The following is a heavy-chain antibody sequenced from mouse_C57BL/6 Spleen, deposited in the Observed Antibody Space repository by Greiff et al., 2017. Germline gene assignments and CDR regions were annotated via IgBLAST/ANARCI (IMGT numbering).Heavy chain of an antibody. CDR2: IDPSDSYT. D-gene: IGHD3-2*02. CDR3: ASTAQARYAMDY. CDR1: GYTFTSYW. Sequence: QVQLQQPGAELVMPGASVKLSCKASGYTFTSYWMHWVKQRPGQGLEWIGEIDPSDSYTNYNQKFKGESTLTVDKSSSTAYMQLSSMTSEDSAVYYCASTAQARYAMDYWGQGTSVTVSS. V-gene: IGHV1-69*01. J-gene: IGHJ4*01.